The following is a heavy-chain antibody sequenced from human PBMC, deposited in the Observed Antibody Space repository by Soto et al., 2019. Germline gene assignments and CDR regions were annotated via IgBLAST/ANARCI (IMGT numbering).Heavy chain of an antibody. Sequence: SETLSLTCTVSGGSISSYYWSWIRQPPGKGLEWIGYIYYSGSTNYNPSIKSRVNISVDTSKNQFSLKLSSVTAADTAVYYCARGMKAARRDFDYWGQGTLVTVS. CDR3: ARGMKAARRDFDY. V-gene: IGHV4-59*01. J-gene: IGHJ4*02. CDR1: GGSISSYY. D-gene: IGHD6-6*01. CDR2: IYYSGST.